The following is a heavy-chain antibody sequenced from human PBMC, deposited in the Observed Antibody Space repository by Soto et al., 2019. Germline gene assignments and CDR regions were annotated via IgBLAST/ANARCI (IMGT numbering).Heavy chain of an antibody. Sequence: PSETLSLTCAVSGDSISSDKWWSWVRQPPGKGLEWIGEIHHSGNSNYNPSLKSRVTISVDTSKNQFSLKLSSVTAADTAVYYCARSVFPWGQGTLVTVSS. CDR1: GDSISSDKW. V-gene: IGHV4-4*02. J-gene: IGHJ5*02. CDR3: ARSVFP. CDR2: IHHSGNS.